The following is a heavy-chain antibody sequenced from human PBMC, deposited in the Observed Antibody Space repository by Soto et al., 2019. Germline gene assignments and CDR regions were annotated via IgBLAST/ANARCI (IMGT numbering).Heavy chain of an antibody. CDR1: GGSISSGGYS. CDR2: LYHTGNT. D-gene: IGHD2-21*02. J-gene: IGHJ4*02. V-gene: IGHV4-30-2*01. CDR3: ARFRGTAILDF. Sequence: SETLSLTCAVSGGSISSGGYSWSRIRQPPGKGLEWIGYLYHTGNTYYNPSLESRVTISVDRSKNQFSLELTSVTAADTAVYYCARFRGTAILDFWGQGTLVTVSS.